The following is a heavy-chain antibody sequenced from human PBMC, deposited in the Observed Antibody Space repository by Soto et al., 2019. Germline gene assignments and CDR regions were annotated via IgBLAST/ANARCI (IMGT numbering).Heavy chain of an antibody. J-gene: IGHJ4*02. V-gene: IGHV3-21*06. CDR3: ARESEDLTSNFDY. CDR1: GFTFGNYW. Sequence: GGSLRLSCAASGFTFGNYWMHWVRQAPGKGLVWVSSISSTTNYIYYGDSMKGRFTISRDNAKNSLYLEMNSLRAEDTAVYYCARESEDLTSNFDYWGQGTPVTVSS. CDR2: ISSTTNYI.